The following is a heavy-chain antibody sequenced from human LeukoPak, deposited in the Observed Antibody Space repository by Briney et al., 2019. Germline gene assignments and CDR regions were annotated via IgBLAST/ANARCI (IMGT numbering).Heavy chain of an antibody. J-gene: IGHJ4*02. D-gene: IGHD5-18*01. Sequence: PSETLSLTCTVSGGSISSSSYYWGWVRQPPGKGLEWIGSIYYSGSTWSSLKSRGTISIDTSKNKFSLKLSSVTAADTAVYYCARAGYSYGYVDYWGQGTLVTVSS. CDR1: GGSISSSSYY. CDR3: ARAGYSYGYVDY. V-gene: IGHV4-39*07. CDR2: IYYSGST.